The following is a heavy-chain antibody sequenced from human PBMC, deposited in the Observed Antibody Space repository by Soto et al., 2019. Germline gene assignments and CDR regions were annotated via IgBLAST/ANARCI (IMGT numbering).Heavy chain of an antibody. Sequence: QVQVVQSGAEVKRPGASVKVSCKASGDTFTSNGISWVRQAPGQGLEWLAWISIYNGNTQYAQKDQGRVTITTDTSTNAAYMELRSLRSDDTAVYYCARAPGSSSRPLVFDYWGQGTLVTVSA. CDR3: ARAPGSSSRPLVFDY. CDR1: GDTFTSNG. D-gene: IGHD6-6*01. V-gene: IGHV1-18*04. CDR2: ISIYNGNT. J-gene: IGHJ4*02.